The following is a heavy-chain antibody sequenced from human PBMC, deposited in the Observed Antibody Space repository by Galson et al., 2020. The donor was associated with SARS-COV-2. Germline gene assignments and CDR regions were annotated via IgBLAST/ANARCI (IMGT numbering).Heavy chain of an antibody. CDR2: IAYDGSKT. Sequence: GGSLRLSCPASGFSFGSLDMHWVRQAPGKGLEWVAMIAYDGSKTRYAESVKGRFTISRDNSKSILYLHMDGLRAADTAVYYCPKNVYGPGSYGSNFFDAWGQGTQVIVAS. D-gene: IGHD3-10*01. CDR1: GFSFGSLD. V-gene: IGHV3-30*18. CDR3: PKNVYGPGSYGSNFFDA. J-gene: IGHJ5*02.